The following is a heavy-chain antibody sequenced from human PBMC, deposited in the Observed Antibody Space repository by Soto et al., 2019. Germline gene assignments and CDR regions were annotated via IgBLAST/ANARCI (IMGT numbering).Heavy chain of an antibody. J-gene: IGHJ4*02. CDR3: ARAGDYIWGSYRFDY. Sequence: PSETLSLTCAVSGASISSMNWWSWVRQARGRGLEWIGEVFHSGLTNYNPSLKSPVTISMDASKNQLSLEIRSVTAADTAVYYCARAGDYIWGSYRFDYWGQGTLVTVSS. D-gene: IGHD3-16*02. CDR2: VFHSGLT. V-gene: IGHV4-4*02. CDR1: GASISSMNW.